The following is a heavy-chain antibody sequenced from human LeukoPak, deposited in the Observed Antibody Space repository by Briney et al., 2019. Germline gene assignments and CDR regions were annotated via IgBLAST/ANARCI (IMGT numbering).Heavy chain of an antibody. J-gene: IGHJ4*02. CDR3: ARGNKYLFGSSWYGVDY. Sequence: GGSLRLSCAASGFTVSSNYMSWVRQAPGKGLEWVSLIYSGGSTYYADSVKGRFTISRDNSKNTLYLQMNSLRAEDTAVYYCARGNKYLFGSSWYGVDYWGQGTLVTVSS. CDR1: GFTVSSNY. CDR2: IYSGGST. D-gene: IGHD6-13*01. V-gene: IGHV3-66*01.